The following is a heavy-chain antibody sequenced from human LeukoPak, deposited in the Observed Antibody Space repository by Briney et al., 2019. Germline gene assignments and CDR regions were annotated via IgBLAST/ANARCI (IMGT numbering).Heavy chain of an antibody. CDR3: ARDAIVRNDFWSGYYLDRGKPGGLNWFDP. Sequence: ASVKVSCKASGYTFTSYGISWVRQAPGQGLEWLGWISAYNGNTNYAQKLQGRVTMTTDTSTSTAYMGLRSMRSDDTAVYYCARDAIVRNDFWSGYYLDRGKPGGLNWFDPWGQGTLVTASS. V-gene: IGHV1-18*01. J-gene: IGHJ5*02. CDR2: ISAYNGNT. D-gene: IGHD3-3*01. CDR1: GYTFTSYG.